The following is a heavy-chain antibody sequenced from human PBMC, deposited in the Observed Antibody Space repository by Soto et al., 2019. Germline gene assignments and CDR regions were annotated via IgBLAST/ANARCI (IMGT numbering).Heavy chain of an antibody. J-gene: IGHJ4*02. D-gene: IGHD3-10*01. CDR2: VNPILSLS. CDR1: GDTFNFYS. CDR3: ATSHGSGYRAFDY. V-gene: IGHV1-69*02. Sequence: QVQLVQSGAEVKRPGSSVEVSCKASGDTFNFYSINWVRQAPGLGLEWLGRVNPILSLSNYAQRFQGRVTMTADKSTSTAYMILNSLKSEDTAIYYCATSHGSGYRAFDYWGQGALVTVSS.